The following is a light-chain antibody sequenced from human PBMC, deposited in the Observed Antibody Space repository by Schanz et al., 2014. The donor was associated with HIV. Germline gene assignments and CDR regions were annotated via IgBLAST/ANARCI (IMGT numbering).Light chain of an antibody. J-gene: IGLJ3*02. CDR3: SSSSTTTCV. V-gene: IGLV2-14*03. Sequence: QSALTQPASVSGSPGQSITISCPGVSSAVGGHNYLSWYQQHPGRAPQLMIYDVTYRPSGVSDRFSGSKSGNTASLTISGLQAEDEADYYCSSSSTTTCVFGGGTKLTVL. CDR1: SSAVGGHNY. CDR2: DVT.